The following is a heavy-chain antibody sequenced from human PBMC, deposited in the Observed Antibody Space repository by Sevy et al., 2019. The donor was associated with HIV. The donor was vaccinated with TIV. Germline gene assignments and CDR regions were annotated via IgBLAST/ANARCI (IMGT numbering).Heavy chain of an antibody. Sequence: GSLRLSCAASGFTFSSYGMHWVRQAPGKGLEWVAFIRYDGSNKYYADSVKGRFTISRDNSKNTLYLQMNSLRAEDTAVYYCAKIGNCSGGSCYPYYFDYWGQGTLVTVSS. CDR1: GFTFSSYG. CDR2: IRYDGSNK. D-gene: IGHD2-15*01. CDR3: AKIGNCSGGSCYPYYFDY. V-gene: IGHV3-30*02. J-gene: IGHJ4*02.